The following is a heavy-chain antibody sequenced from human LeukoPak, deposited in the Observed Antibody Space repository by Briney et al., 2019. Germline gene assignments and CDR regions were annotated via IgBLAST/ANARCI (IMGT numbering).Heavy chain of an antibody. Sequence: PGGSLRLSCADPGFTFGDYTMHGVRQAPGKGLEWVSLISWDGGSAYYADSVKGRFTISRDNSKNSLYLQMNSLRTEDTALYYCAKDSLAYCGGDCYSPKNYFDYWGQGTLVTVSS. D-gene: IGHD2-21*02. CDR2: ISWDGGSA. CDR3: AKDSLAYCGGDCYSPKNYFDY. J-gene: IGHJ4*02. CDR1: GFTFGDYT. V-gene: IGHV3-43*01.